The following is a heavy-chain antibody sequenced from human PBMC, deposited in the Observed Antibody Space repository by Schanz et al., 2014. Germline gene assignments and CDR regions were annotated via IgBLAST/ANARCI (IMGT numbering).Heavy chain of an antibody. CDR1: GGSISSGGSS. CDR2: IYHSGST. J-gene: IGHJ5*01. V-gene: IGHV4-30-2*01. D-gene: IGHD4-17*01. CDR3: ARSPGDFPGWFDS. Sequence: QVQLQESGPGLVKPSGTLSLTCAVSGGSISSGGSSWNWIRLPPGKGLEWIGYIYHSGSTYYNPSLKSRVTISVDRSKNQFSLILNSVTAADTAVYYCARSPGDFPGWFDSWGQGTLXTVSS.